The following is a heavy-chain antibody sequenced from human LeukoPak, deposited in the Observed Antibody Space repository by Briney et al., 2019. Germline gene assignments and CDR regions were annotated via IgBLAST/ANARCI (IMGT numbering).Heavy chain of an antibody. D-gene: IGHD3-22*01. Sequence: GGSLRLSCAASGFTFSRSSMSWVRQAPGKGPEWVSSITGSGTYIYYADSVKGRFTISRDNIQRSVYLQMNSLRAEDTAVYYCAREYYYDTDAGNYWGPGTLVTVSS. CDR1: GFTFSRSS. CDR2: ITGSGTYI. V-gene: IGHV3-21*01. CDR3: AREYYYDTDAGNY. J-gene: IGHJ4*02.